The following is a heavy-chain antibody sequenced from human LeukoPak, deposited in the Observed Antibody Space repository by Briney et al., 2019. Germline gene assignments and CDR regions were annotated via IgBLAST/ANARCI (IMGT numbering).Heavy chain of an antibody. Sequence: GASVKVSCKASGYTFTSYDINWVRQATGQGLEWMGWMNPNSGNTGYAQKFQGRVTITRNTSISTAYMELSSLRSEDTAVYYCARGGLRITIFGVVYNWFDPWGQGTLVTVSS. CDR2: MNPNSGNT. V-gene: IGHV1-8*03. J-gene: IGHJ5*02. CDR1: GYTFTSYD. CDR3: ARGGLRITIFGVVYNWFDP. D-gene: IGHD3-3*01.